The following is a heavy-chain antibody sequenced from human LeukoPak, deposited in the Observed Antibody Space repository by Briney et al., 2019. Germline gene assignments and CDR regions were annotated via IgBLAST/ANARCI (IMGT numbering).Heavy chain of an antibody. CDR3: ARGVRSSTNWFDP. CDR2: INPNSGGT. V-gene: IGHV1-2*06. J-gene: IGHJ5*02. CDR1: GGTFSSYA. D-gene: IGHD2-2*01. Sequence: GASVKVSCKASGGTFSSYAISWVRQAPGQGLEWMGRINPNSGGTNYAQKFQGRVTMTRDTSISTAYMELSRLRSDDTAVYYCARGVRSSTNWFDPWGQGTLVTVSS.